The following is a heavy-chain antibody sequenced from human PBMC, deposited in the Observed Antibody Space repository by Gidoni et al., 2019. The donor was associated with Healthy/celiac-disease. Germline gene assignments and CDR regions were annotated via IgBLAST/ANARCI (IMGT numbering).Heavy chain of an antibody. Sequence: EVQLVESGGGWVQPGGSLRLSCEASGFTVSSNYMSWVRQAPGKGLEWVSVIYSGGSKYYADSVKGRFTISRDNSKNTLYLRMNSLRAEDTAVYYCARDYYGDYVLDYWGQGTLVTVSS. V-gene: IGHV3-66*02. D-gene: IGHD4-17*01. CDR3: ARDYYGDYVLDY. CDR1: GFTVSSNY. J-gene: IGHJ4*02. CDR2: IYSGGSK.